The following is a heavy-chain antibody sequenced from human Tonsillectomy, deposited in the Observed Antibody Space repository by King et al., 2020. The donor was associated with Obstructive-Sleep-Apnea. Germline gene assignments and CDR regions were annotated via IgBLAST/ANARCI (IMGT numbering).Heavy chain of an antibody. D-gene: IGHD3-10*01. V-gene: IGHV3-30-3*01. CDR1: GFTFSSHA. Sequence: VQLVESGGGVVQPGRSLRLSCEASGFTFSSHAFHWVRQAPGKGLEWVALMSADGSNKYYADSVKGRFTISRDNSKNTLYLQMNSLRPEETTVYFCARGVDYAMDVWGQGTTVTVSS. J-gene: IGHJ6*02. CDR2: MSADGSNK. CDR3: ARGVDYAMDV.